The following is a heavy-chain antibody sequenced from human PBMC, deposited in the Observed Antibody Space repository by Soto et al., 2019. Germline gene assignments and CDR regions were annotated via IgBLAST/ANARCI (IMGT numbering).Heavy chain of an antibody. V-gene: IGHV4-30-2*01. D-gene: IGHD3-16*01. J-gene: IGHJ5*02. CDR3: ASSAEDDYVWGSYDL. CDR2: IYHSGST. Sequence: QLQLQESGSGLVKPSQTLSLTCAVSGGSISSGGYSWSWIRQPPGKGLEWIGYIYHSGSTYYNPSPKSRVTISVDRSKNQFSLKLSSVTAADTAVYYCASSAEDDYVWGSYDLWGQGTLVTVSS. CDR1: GGSISSGGYS.